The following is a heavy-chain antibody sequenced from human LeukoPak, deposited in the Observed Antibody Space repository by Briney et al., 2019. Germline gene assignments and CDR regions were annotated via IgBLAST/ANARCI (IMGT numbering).Heavy chain of an antibody. D-gene: IGHD1-7*01. Sequence: SETLSLTCTVSGGSISSYYWSWIRQPPGKGLEWTGYIYYSGSTNYNPSLKSRVTISVDTSKNQFSLKLSSVTAADTAVYYCARQGEGWNYGGFDPWGQGTLVTVSS. CDR3: ARQGEGWNYGGFDP. V-gene: IGHV4-59*08. CDR1: GGSISSYY. J-gene: IGHJ5*02. CDR2: IYYSGST.